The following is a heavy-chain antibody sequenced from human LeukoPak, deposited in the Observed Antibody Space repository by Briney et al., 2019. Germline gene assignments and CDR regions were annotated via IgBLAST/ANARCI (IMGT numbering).Heavy chain of an antibody. CDR2: ISTYNGST. Sequence: ASVKVSCKASGYTFTSFGISWVRQAPGQGLEWMGWISTYNGSTNYAQKLQGRVTMTTDTSTSRVYMDLRSLRSDDKAVYYCARDITMVRGVLGYWGQGTLVTVSS. V-gene: IGHV1-18*01. D-gene: IGHD3-10*01. CDR1: GYTFTSFG. CDR3: ARDITMVRGVLGY. J-gene: IGHJ4*02.